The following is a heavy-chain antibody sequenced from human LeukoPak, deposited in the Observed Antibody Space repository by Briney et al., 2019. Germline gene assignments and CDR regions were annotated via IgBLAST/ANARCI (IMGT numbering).Heavy chain of an antibody. V-gene: IGHV4-59*01. CDR1: GGSISSYY. Sequence: PSETLSLTCTVSGGSISSYYWSWIRQPPGKGLEWIGYIYCSGSTNYNPSLKSRVTISVDTSKNQFSLKLSSVTAADTAVYYCARDRDEVGATWYFDYWGQGTLVTVSS. CDR2: IYCSGST. J-gene: IGHJ4*02. CDR3: ARDRDEVGATWYFDY. D-gene: IGHD1-26*01.